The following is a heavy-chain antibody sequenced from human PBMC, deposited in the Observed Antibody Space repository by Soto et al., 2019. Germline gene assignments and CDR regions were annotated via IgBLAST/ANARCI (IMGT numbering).Heavy chain of an antibody. CDR3: VRASLVPGRQYYHYDIDV. V-gene: IGHV6-1*01. Sequence: PSQTLSLTCAISGDSVSSNRATWNWIRQSPSRGLEWLGRTYYRSKWYNDYTISVKSRISINPDTSKNQFSLQLNSVTPEDTAVYFCVRASLVPGRQYYHYDIDVSGQGTTVTVSS. CDR1: GDSVSSNRAT. D-gene: IGHD2-8*02. J-gene: IGHJ6*02. CDR2: TYYRSKWYN.